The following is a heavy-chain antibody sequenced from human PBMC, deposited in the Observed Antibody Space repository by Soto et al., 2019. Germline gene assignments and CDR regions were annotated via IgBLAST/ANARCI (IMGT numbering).Heavy chain of an antibody. CDR3: ARVYPGIAAAASGWFDP. CDR2: INPNSGGT. CDR1: GYTFTGYY. Sequence: GASVKVSCKASGYTFTGYYMHWVRQAPGQGLEWMGWINPNSGGTNYAQKFQGRVTMTRDTSISTAYMELSRLRSDDTAVYYCARVYPGIAAAASGWFDPWGQGTLVTVS. D-gene: IGHD6-13*01. J-gene: IGHJ5*02. V-gene: IGHV1-2*02.